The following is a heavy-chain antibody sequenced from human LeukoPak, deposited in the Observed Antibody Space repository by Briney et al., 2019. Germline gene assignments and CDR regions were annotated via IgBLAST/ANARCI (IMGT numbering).Heavy chain of an antibody. Sequence: SVKVSCKASGGTFSSYAISWVRQAPGQGLEWMGRIIPIFGTANYAQKFQGRVTITTDESTSTAYMELSSLRSEDTAVYYSAREVRGNGVCCHFDYWGQGTLVTVSS. CDR3: AREVRGNGVCCHFDY. V-gene: IGHV1-69*05. J-gene: IGHJ4*02. CDR2: IIPIFGTA. CDR1: GGTFSSYA. D-gene: IGHD2-8*01.